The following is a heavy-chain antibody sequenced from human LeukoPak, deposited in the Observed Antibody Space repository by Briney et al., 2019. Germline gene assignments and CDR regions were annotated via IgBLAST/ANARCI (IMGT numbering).Heavy chain of an antibody. V-gene: IGHV3-33*01. Sequence: GGSLRLSCAASGFTFSNFGIHWVRQAPGKGLEWVAVIWYDGSNKHYADSVKGRFTISRDNSKNTLYLQMNSLRTEDTAVYYCARDWVTNYFDYWGQGTLVTVSS. CDR2: IWYDGSNK. D-gene: IGHD4-23*01. CDR1: GFTFSNFG. CDR3: ARDWVTNYFDY. J-gene: IGHJ4*02.